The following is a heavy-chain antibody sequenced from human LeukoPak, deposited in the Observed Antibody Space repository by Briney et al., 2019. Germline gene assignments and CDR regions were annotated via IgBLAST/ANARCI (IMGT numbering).Heavy chain of an antibody. CDR3: ARVPAKTPKYSSRLYYFDY. CDR2: IYHSGST. V-gene: IGHV4-38-2*01. Sequence: PSVTLSRTCAVSGYSISSGYYWGWIRQPPRKRLEGNGSIYHSGSTDYNPSLKIRFTRSVDTSKHQFSLKLSSVTAAATAVYYCARVPAKTPKYSSRLYYFDYWGQGTLVTVSS. D-gene: IGHD6-13*01. J-gene: IGHJ4*02. CDR1: GYSISSGYY.